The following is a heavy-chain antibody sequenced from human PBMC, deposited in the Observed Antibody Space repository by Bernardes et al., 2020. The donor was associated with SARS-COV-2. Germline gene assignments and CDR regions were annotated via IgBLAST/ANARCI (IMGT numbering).Heavy chain of an antibody. J-gene: IGHJ3*02. V-gene: IGHV1-46*01. D-gene: IGHD6-13*01. CDR2: INPSGGKINPSSGST. Sequence: VSVKVSCKASGYTFTNYYIHWVRQAPGQGLEWVGVINPSGGKINPSSGSTSYTQKFQGRVTMTRDTSTSTVYMHLSGLASEDTAIYYCARDQGIIAAGTEGDAVDIWGQGTMVTVSA. CDR1: GYTFTNYY. CDR3: ARDQGIIAAGTEGDAVDI.